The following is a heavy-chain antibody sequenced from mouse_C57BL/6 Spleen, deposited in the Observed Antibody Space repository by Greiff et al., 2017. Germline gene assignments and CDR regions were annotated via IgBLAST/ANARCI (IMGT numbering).Heavy chain of an antibody. V-gene: IGHV1-80*01. Sequence: QVQLQQSGAELVKPGASVKISCKASGYAFSSYWMNWVKQRPGKGLEWIGQIYPGDGDTNYNGKFKGKATLTADKSSSTAYMQLSSLTSEDSAVYFCARGGPGHAWFAYWGQGTLVTVSA. D-gene: IGHD3-2*02. CDR1: GYAFSSYW. CDR2: IYPGDGDT. CDR3: ARGGPGHAWFAY. J-gene: IGHJ3*01.